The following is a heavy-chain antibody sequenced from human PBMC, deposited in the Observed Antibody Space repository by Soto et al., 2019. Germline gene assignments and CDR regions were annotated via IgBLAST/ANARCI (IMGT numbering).Heavy chain of an antibody. D-gene: IGHD3-10*01. CDR2: IYYSGST. V-gene: IGHV4-31*03. CDR3: ASNTLLWFGESSGWFDP. J-gene: IGHJ5*02. Sequence: PSETLSLTCTVSGGSISSGGYYWSWIRQHPGKGLEWIGYIYYSGSTYYNPSLKSRVTISVDTSKNQFSLELSSVTAADTAVYYCASNTLLWFGESSGWFDPWGQGTMVTVYS. CDR1: GGSISSGGYY.